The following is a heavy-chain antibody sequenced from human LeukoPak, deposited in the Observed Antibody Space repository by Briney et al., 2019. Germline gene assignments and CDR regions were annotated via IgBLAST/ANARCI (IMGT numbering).Heavy chain of an antibody. CDR1: VFTFSSYS. CDR3: AKRRRDSSGYYLGAFDM. CDR2: ISTSGGAT. J-gene: IGHJ3*02. D-gene: IGHD3-22*01. Sequence: GGSLRLSCAASVFTFSSYSMTWVRQAPGKGREWVSGISTSGGATYYADSVKGRFAISRDNSKNTLYLQMNRLRAEDTALYSCAKRRRDSSGYYLGAFDMWGQGTMVTVSS. V-gene: IGHV3-23*01.